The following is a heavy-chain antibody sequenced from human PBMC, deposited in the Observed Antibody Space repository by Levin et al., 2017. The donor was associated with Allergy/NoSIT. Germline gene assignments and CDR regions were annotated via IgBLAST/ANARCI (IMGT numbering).Heavy chain of an antibody. CDR1: GFAFRYYA. D-gene: IGHD2-8*02. J-gene: IGHJ4*02. Sequence: GGSLRLSCAASGFAFRYYAMNWVRQAPGEGLEWVSSITPDSETTYYADSVRGRFTISRDNPKNTVYLQMNSLRAEDTAVYFCAKDLRGGVIVRYFDYWGQGARVAVSS. CDR3: AKDLRGGVIVRYFDY. V-gene: IGHV3-23*01. CDR2: ITPDSETT.